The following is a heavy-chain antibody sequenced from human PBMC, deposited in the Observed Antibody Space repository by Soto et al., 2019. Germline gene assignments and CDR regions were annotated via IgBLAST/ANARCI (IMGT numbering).Heavy chain of an antibody. CDR2: ISGSGGST. CDR3: AKDAPGLSRPLWAFDI. J-gene: IGHJ3*02. Sequence: GGSLRLSCAASGFTFSSYAMSWVRQAPGKGLEWVSAISGSGGSTYYADSVKGRFTISRDNSKNTLYLQMNSLRAEDTAVYYCAKDAPGLSRPLWAFDIWGQGTMVTVSS. CDR1: GFTFSSYA. D-gene: IGHD3-16*01. V-gene: IGHV3-23*01.